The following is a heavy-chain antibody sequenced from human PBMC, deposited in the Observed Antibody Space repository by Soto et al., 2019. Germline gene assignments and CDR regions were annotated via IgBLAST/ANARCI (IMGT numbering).Heavy chain of an antibody. D-gene: IGHD3-3*01. Sequence: PGGSLRLSCAASGFTFSGSAMHRVRQASGKGLEWVGRIRSKANNYATAYGASVKGRFTISRDDSKNTAYLQMNSLKTEDTAVYYCSRQASDFWSGKPQYYMDVWGKGSTVIVSS. CDR1: GFTFSGSA. CDR3: SRQASDFWSGKPQYYMDV. V-gene: IGHV3-73*01. CDR2: IRSKANNYAT. J-gene: IGHJ6*03.